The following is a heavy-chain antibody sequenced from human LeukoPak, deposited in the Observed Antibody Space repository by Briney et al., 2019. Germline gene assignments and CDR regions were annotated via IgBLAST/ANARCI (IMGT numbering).Heavy chain of an antibody. CDR3: ARGPVTIFGMVINLYYYYYMDV. CDR1: GGSFSGYY. J-gene: IGHJ6*03. Sequence: PSETLSLTCAVYGGSFSGYYWSWIRQPPGKGLEWIGEINHSGSTNYNPSLKSRVTISVDTSKNQFSLKLSSVTAADTAVYYCARGPVTIFGMVINLYYYYYMDVWGKGTTVTVSS. D-gene: IGHD3-3*01. CDR2: INHSGST. V-gene: IGHV4-34*01.